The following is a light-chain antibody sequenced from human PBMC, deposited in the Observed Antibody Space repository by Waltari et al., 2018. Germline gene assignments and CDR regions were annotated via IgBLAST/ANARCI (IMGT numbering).Light chain of an antibody. CDR3: QQLNSYPPNT. CDR2: AAS. Sequence: DIQLTQSPSFLSASVGDRVTITCRSSQGISSYLAWYQQKPGKAPKLLIYAASTLQSGVPSRFSGSGSGTEFTLTISRLQPEDFATYYCQQLNSYPPNTFGPGTKVDIK. V-gene: IGKV1-9*01. CDR1: QGISSY. J-gene: IGKJ3*01.